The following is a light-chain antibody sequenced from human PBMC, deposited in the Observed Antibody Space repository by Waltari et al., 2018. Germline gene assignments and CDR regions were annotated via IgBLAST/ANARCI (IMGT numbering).Light chain of an antibody. J-gene: IGKJ1*01. CDR3: QQLNSYQWT. CDR1: QGISNY. CDR2: AAS. V-gene: IGKV1-9*01. Sequence: IQLTLCPSSLSASVGDRVTITCRASQGISNYLAWDQQKPGKAPKLLIYAASTLQSGVPSRFSGSGSVSDFSLTISSLQPEDFSTYSFQQLNSYQWTFGQGTKVEIK.